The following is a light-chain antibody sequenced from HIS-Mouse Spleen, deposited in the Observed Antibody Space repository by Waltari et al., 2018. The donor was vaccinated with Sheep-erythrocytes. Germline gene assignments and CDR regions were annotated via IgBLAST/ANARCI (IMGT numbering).Light chain of an antibody. CDR2: EGS. Sequence: QSALTQPASVSGSPGQSITISCTGTSRDVGSYNLVPWYQQHPGKAPKLMIYEGSKWPSGVSNRFSGSKSGNTASLTISGLQAEDEADYYCCSYAGSSTPWVFGGGTKLTVL. J-gene: IGLJ3*02. CDR1: SRDVGSYNL. CDR3: CSYAGSSTPWV. V-gene: IGLV2-23*01.